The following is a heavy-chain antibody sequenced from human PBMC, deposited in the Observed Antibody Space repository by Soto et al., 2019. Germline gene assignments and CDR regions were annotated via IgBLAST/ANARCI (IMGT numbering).Heavy chain of an antibody. J-gene: IGHJ5*02. V-gene: IGHV4-59*01. CDR3: ARAGDKNWFDP. Sequence: KTSETLSLTCTVSGGSISSYYWSWIRQPPGKGLEWIGYIYYSGSTNYNPSLKSRVTISVDTSKNQFSLKLSSVTAADTAVYYCARAGDKNWFDPWGQGTLVTVSS. CDR2: IYYSGST. D-gene: IGHD7-27*01. CDR1: GGSISSYY.